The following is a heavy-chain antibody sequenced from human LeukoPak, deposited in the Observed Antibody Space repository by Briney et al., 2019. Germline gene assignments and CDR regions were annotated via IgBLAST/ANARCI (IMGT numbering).Heavy chain of an antibody. CDR1: GGSISSSSYY. Sequence: PSETLSLTCTVSGGSISSSSYYWGWIRQPPGKGLEWIGYIYYSGSTNHNPSLKSRVTISVDTSKNQFSLKLSSVTAADTAVYYCARRAGAYSHPYDYWGQGTLVTVSS. V-gene: IGHV4-61*05. J-gene: IGHJ4*02. CDR3: ARRAGAYSHPYDY. CDR2: IYYSGST. D-gene: IGHD4/OR15-4a*01.